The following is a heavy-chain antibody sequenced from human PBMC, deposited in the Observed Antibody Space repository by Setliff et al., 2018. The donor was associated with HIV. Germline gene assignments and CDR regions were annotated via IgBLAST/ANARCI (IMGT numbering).Heavy chain of an antibody. J-gene: IGHJ4*02. CDR2: ISASTNTI. Sequence: QPGGSLRLSCAASGFTFNVYSMNWVRQAPGKGLEWVSYISASTNTIYYADSVKGRFTISRDNARNSLYLQMNSLKTEDTAVYYCLAAGRHGYWGQGTLVTVSS. V-gene: IGHV3-48*01. D-gene: IGHD1-26*01. CDR1: GFTFNVYS. CDR3: LAAGRHGY.